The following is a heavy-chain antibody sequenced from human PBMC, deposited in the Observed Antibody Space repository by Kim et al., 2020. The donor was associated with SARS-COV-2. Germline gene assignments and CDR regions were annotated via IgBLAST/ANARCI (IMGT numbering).Heavy chain of an antibody. CDR1: GGSISSYY. Sequence: SETLSLTCTVSGGSISSYYWSWIRQPPGKGLEWIGYIYYSGSTNYNPSLKSRVTISVDTSKNQFSLKLSSVTAADTAVYYCARVRKSIPGSVQLERRRFPLDAFDIWGQGTMVTVSS. CDR2: IYYSGST. V-gene: IGHV4-59*13. D-gene: IGHD1-1*01. J-gene: IGHJ3*02. CDR3: ARVRKSIPGSVQLERRRFPLDAFDI.